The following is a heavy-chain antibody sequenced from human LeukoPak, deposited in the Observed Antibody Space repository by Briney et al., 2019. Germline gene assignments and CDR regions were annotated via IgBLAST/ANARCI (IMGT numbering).Heavy chain of an antibody. CDR3: ARRGDYYDTIDY. D-gene: IGHD3-22*01. CDR2: ISSSSSYI. V-gene: IGHV3-21*01. CDR1: GFTFSGHW. J-gene: IGHJ4*02. Sequence: PGGSLRLSCAASGFTFSGHWMHWVRQAPGKGLEWVSSISSSSSYIYYADSVKGRFTISRDNAKNSLYLQMNSLRAEDTAVYYCARRGDYYDTIDYWGQGTLVTVSS.